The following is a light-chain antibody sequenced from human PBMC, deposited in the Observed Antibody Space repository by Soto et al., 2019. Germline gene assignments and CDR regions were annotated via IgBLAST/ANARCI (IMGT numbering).Light chain of an antibody. V-gene: IGKV3-11*01. CDR3: QQRASGSPLT. CDR1: QSVSSS. Sequence: EIVLTQSPATLPLSPGERATLSSSASQSVSSSLAGYQQKPRLAPRLLIYDASTRATGIPARFSGSGSGTDFTLTISSLEAEDFAVDYCQQRASGSPLTFGGGTKVEI. J-gene: IGKJ4*01. CDR2: DAS.